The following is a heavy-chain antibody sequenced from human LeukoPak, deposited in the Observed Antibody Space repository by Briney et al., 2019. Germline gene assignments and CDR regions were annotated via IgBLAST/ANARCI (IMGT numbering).Heavy chain of an antibody. J-gene: IGHJ4*02. CDR2: IHSSGGS. CDR3: ARLGSYHDF. CDR1: GASISNYY. Sequence: SETPSLTCTVSGASISNYYWSWIRQTPEKGLEWMGHIHSSGGSSYYPSLKSRLTLPIDTSRNQLSLKLPSVTAADTAVYFCARLGSYHDFWGQGALVTVSS. V-gene: IGHV4-4*09. D-gene: IGHD1-26*01.